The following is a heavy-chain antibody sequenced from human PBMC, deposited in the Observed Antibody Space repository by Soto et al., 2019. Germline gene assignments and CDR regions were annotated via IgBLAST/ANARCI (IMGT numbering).Heavy chain of an antibody. CDR3: SIDSVWPGYYYYYGMDV. Sequence: GGSLRLSCAASGFTFSSYAMHWVRQAPGKGLEWVAVISYDGSNKYYADSVKGRFTISRDNSKNTLYLQMNSLRADDTAVYYCSIDSVWPGYYYYYGMDVWGQGTTVTVSS. V-gene: IGHV3-30*01. CDR1: GFTFSSYA. D-gene: IGHD2-21*01. CDR2: ISYDGSNK. J-gene: IGHJ6*02.